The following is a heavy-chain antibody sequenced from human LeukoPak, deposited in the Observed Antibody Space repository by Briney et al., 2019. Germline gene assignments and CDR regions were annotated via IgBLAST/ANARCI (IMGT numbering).Heavy chain of an antibody. D-gene: IGHD2-21*02. CDR3: ARDGAYCGGDCSGYYFDY. Sequence: GRSLRLSCAASGFTFSSYGMHWVRQAPGKGLEWVSYISNSGSTIYYADSVKGRFTISRDNAKNSLYLQMNSLRAEDTAVYYCARDGAYCGGDCSGYYFDYWGQGTLVTVSS. CDR1: GFTFSSYG. J-gene: IGHJ4*02. CDR2: ISNSGSTI. V-gene: IGHV3-48*04.